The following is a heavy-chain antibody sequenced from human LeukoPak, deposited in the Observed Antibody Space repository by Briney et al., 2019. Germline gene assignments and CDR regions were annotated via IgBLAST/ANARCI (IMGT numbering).Heavy chain of an antibody. J-gene: IGHJ4*02. Sequence: SETLSLTCTVSGGSISSGGYYWSWIRQPPGKGLEWIGYIYHSGSTYYNPSLKSRVTISVDRSKNQFSLKLSSVTAADTAVYYCARDCNYGDYQYFDYWGQGTLVTVSS. CDR2: IYHSGST. CDR3: ARDCNYGDYQYFDY. V-gene: IGHV4-30-2*01. D-gene: IGHD4-17*01. CDR1: GGSISSGGYY.